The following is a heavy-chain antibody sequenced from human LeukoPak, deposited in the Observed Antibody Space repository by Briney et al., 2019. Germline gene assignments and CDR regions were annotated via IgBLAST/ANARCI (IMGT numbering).Heavy chain of an antibody. D-gene: IGHD3-22*01. J-gene: IGHJ4*02. Sequence: GGSLRLSCAASGFTFSSYEMNWVRQAPGKGLEWVSYISSSGSTIYYADSVKGRFTISRDNAKNSLYLQMNSLRAEDTAVYYCARDAYYYDSSGYRVAVSSFEYWGQGTLVTVSS. CDR3: ARDAYYYDSSGYRVAVSSFEY. V-gene: IGHV3-48*03. CDR1: GFTFSSYE. CDR2: ISSSGSTI.